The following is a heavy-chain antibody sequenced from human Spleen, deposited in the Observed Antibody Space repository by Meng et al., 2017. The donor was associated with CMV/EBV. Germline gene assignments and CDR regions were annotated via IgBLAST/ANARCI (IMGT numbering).Heavy chain of an antibody. Sequence: GSLRLSCTVSGGSISSSSYYWGWIRQPPGKGLEWIGYIYYSGSTNYNPSLKSRVTISVDTSKNQFSLRLSSVTAADTAVYYCARSAPWGIAAAGSVSSWGQGTLVTVSS. J-gene: IGHJ5*02. CDR2: IYYSGST. V-gene: IGHV4-61*05. CDR3: ARSAPWGIAAAGSVSS. CDR1: GGSISSSSYY. D-gene: IGHD6-13*01.